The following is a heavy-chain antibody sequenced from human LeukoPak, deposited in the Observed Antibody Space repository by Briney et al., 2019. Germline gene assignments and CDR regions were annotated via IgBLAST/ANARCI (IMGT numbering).Heavy chain of an antibody. J-gene: IGHJ4*02. V-gene: IGHV2-5*02. CDR3: AHGWVDEPFDY. CDR2: IYWDDDE. Sequence: GSGPTLLKPTHTLTLTCTFSGFSLSTSGVGVGWIRQPPGKALEWLALIYWDDDERYSPSLKSRLTITKDTSKNQVVLTMTNMDPVDTATYYCAHGWVDEPFDYWGQGTLVTVSS. D-gene: IGHD1-14*01. CDR1: GFSLSTSGVG.